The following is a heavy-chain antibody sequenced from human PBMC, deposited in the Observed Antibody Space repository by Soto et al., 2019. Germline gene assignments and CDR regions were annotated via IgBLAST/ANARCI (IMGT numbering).Heavy chain of an antibody. CDR1: GFTFSSYA. Sequence: EVQLLESGGGLVQPGGSLRLSCAASGFTFSSYAMSWVRQAPGKGLEWVSAISGSGGSTYYADSVKGRFTISRDNSKNTLYLQMNSLRAEDTAVYYCAKDRPPSYCSSTSCYRYAGVHFDYCGQGTLVTVSS. J-gene: IGHJ4*02. CDR3: AKDRPPSYCSSTSCYRYAGVHFDY. CDR2: ISGSGGST. D-gene: IGHD2-2*01. V-gene: IGHV3-23*01.